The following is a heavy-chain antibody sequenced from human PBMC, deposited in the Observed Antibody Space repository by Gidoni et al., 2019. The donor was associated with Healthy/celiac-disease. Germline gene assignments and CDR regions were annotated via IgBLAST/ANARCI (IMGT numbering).Heavy chain of an antibody. J-gene: IGHJ4*02. CDR1: GGPISSGDYY. CDR2: IYYSGST. V-gene: IGHV4-30-4*01. Sequence: QVQLQESGPGRVKPSQTLSHTCTVSGGPISSGDYYWSWIRQPPGKGLEWIGYIYYSGSTYSTPSLKSLVTISVDTSKNQFSLKLSSVTAADTAVYYCARAPTGYDILTTPFDYWVQGTLVTVSS. CDR3: ARAPTGYDILTTPFDY. D-gene: IGHD3-9*01.